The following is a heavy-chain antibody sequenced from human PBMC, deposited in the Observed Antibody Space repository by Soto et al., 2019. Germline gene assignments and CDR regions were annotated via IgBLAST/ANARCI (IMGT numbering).Heavy chain of an antibody. CDR2: IYYSGST. Sequence: QVQLQESGPGLVKPSETLSLTCTVSGGSVSSGSYYWSWIRQPPGKGLEWIGYIYYSGSTNYNPALTSRVTISVDTSKNPFSLKLSSVTAAGTAVYYCARDGRPAQGYSYGQFDYWGQGTLVTVSS. V-gene: IGHV4-61*01. CDR3: ARDGRPAQGYSYGQFDY. CDR1: GGSVSSGSYY. D-gene: IGHD5-18*01. J-gene: IGHJ4*02.